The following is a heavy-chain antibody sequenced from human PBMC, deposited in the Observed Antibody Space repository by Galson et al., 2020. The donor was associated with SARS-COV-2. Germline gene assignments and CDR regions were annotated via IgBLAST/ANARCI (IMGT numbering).Heavy chain of an antibody. CDR2: ISSSGSTI. J-gene: IGHJ6*03. Sequence: GGSLRLSCAASGFTFSSCEMNWVRQAPGKGLEWVSYISSSGSTIYYADSVKGRFTISRDNAKNSLYLQMNSLRAEDTAVYYCARDRGDYHYYYYMDVWGKGTTVTVSS. V-gene: IGHV3-48*03. CDR1: GFTFSSCE. D-gene: IGHD2-21*02. CDR3: ARDRGDYHYYYYMDV.